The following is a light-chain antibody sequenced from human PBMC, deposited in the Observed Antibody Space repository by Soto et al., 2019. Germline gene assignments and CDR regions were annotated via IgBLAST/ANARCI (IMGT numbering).Light chain of an antibody. CDR2: EVS. J-gene: IGLJ1*01. Sequence: QSVLTQPASVSGSPGQSITISCTGTSSDVGGYNYVSWYQQHPGKAPKLMIYEVSNWPSGVSNRFSGSKSGNTASLTISGLQAEDEADYYCCSFTSTITYVFGSGTKVTVL. CDR3: CSFTSTITYV. CDR1: SSDVGGYNY. V-gene: IGLV2-14*01.